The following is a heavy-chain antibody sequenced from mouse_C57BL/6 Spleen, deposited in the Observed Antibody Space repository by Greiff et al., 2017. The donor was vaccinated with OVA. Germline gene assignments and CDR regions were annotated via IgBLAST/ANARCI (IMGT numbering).Heavy chain of an antibody. D-gene: IGHD1-1*01. V-gene: IGHV10-3*01. CDR1: GFTFNTYA. J-gene: IGHJ3*01. CDR2: LSSNRSNYAT. CDR3: VRDYYGSSEAWFAY. Sequence: EVTLVESGGGLVQPKGSLKLSCAASGFTFNTYAMHWVRPAPGTGLEWVARLSSNRSNYATYYADSVKDRFTISRDDSQSMLYLQMNNLKTEDTAMYYCVRDYYGSSEAWFAYWGQGTLVTVSA.